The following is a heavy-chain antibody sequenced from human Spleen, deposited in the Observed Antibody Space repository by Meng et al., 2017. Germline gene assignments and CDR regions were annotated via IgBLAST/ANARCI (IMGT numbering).Heavy chain of an antibody. CDR2: IDYSTYV. CDR3: ASFDHIPRRNYFDY. Sequence: QLQVQESGPGLVKPSETLSLTCSVSGGSVSSSSFYWVWIRQPPGMTLEWIGSIDYSTYVHYNASLKSRVTMSIDTSKNQFSLNLNSMTAADTAVYYCASFDHIPRRNYFDYWGQGTLVTVSS. J-gene: IGHJ4*02. D-gene: IGHD2-21*01. CDR1: GGSVSSSSFY. V-gene: IGHV4-39*01.